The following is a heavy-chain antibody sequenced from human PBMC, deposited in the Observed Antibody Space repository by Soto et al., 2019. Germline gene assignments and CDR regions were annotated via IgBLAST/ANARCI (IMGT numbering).Heavy chain of an antibody. D-gene: IGHD3-16*01. V-gene: IGHV1-69*12. Sequence: VQLVQSGAEVKKPGSSVKVSCKASGGTFRTYVISWVRQAPGQGLEWMGGILPIFGTANYAQKFQGRVTITADESTNTAYMELSSLRSQDTAVYYCASGGSYYADYWGQGTRVTVPS. CDR1: GGTFRTYV. CDR2: ILPIFGTA. J-gene: IGHJ4*02. CDR3: ASGGSYYADY.